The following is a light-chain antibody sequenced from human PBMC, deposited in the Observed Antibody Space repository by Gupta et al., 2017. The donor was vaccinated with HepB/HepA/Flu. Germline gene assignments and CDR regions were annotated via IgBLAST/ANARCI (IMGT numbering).Light chain of an antibody. Sequence: VLTQSPATLSVSPGERATLSCRASQSVSSYLAWYQQKPGQAPRLLIYDASNRATGSPDRYSGSGSGTDFTLSSSSLEDEDFAVYYWQQRSNWITFGQGTRLEIK. CDR2: DAS. J-gene: IGKJ5*01. CDR3: QQRSNWIT. CDR1: QSVSSY. V-gene: IGKV3-11*01.